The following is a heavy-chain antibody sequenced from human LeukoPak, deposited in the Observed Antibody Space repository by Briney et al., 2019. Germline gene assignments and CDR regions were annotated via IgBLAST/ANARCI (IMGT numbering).Heavy chain of an antibody. D-gene: IGHD2-2*02. CDR1: GGTFSSYA. Sequence: ASVNVSCKASGGTFSSYAISWVRQAPGQGLEWMGGFIPIFGTANYAQKFQGRVTITTDESTSTAYMELSSLRSEDTAVYYCARDSSCSSTSCYKPPPPFDPWGQGTLVTVSS. V-gene: IGHV1-69*05. CDR3: ARDSSCSSTSCYKPPPPFDP. J-gene: IGHJ5*02. CDR2: FIPIFGTA.